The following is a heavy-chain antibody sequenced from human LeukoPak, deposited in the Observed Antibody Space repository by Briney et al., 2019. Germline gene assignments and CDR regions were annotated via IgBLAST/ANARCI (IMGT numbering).Heavy chain of an antibody. Sequence: SETLSLTCAVYGGSFSGYYWSWIRQPPGKGLEWIGEINHSGSTNYNPSLKSRVTISVDTSKNQFSLKLSSVTAADTAVYYCARGSSSWLPYFDYWGQGTLVTVSS. CDR1: GGSFSGYY. V-gene: IGHV4-34*01. J-gene: IGHJ4*02. D-gene: IGHD6-13*01. CDR3: ARGSSSWLPYFDY. CDR2: INHSGST.